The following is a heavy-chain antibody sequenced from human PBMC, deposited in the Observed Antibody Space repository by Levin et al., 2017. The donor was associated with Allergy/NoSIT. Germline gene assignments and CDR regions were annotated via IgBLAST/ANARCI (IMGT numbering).Heavy chain of an antibody. CDR1: GFTVSNSI. J-gene: IGHJ3*02. D-gene: IGHD1-1*01. CDR2: IFSGGDT. Sequence: GGSLRLSCAVSGFTVSNSIMSWVRQPPGMGLEWVSVIFSGGDTNYADSVKGRITISRDTSKNTVYLQMNSLRAEDTAVYYCASRVNFAFETWGQGTMVTVSS. CDR3: ASRVNFAFET. V-gene: IGHV3-53*01.